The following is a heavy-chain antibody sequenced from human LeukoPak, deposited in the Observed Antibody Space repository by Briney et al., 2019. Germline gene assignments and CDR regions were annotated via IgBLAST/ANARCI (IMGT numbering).Heavy chain of an antibody. CDR3: ARLYDSSGYPYYMDV. J-gene: IGHJ6*03. CDR2: IYYSGST. V-gene: IGHV4-59*08. CDR1: GGSVSSYY. Sequence: SETLSLTCTVSGGSVSSYYWSWIRQPPGKGLEWIGYIYYSGSTNYNPSLKSRVTISVDTSKNQFSLKLSSVTAGDTAVYYCARLYDSSGYPYYMDVWGKGTTVTVSS. D-gene: IGHD3-22*01.